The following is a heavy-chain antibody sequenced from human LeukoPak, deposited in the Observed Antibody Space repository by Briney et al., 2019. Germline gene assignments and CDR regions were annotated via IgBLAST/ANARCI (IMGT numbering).Heavy chain of an antibody. Sequence: ASVKVSCKASGDTFTSYDINWVRQATGQGLEWMGWMNPNSGITGYAQKFQGRVTITRNTSISTAYMELSGLRSEDTAVYSCARGRSTGYPYYFEYWGQGTLVTVSS. J-gene: IGHJ4*02. CDR2: MNPNSGIT. D-gene: IGHD5-12*01. V-gene: IGHV1-8*03. CDR3: ARGRSTGYPYYFEY. CDR1: GDTFTSYD.